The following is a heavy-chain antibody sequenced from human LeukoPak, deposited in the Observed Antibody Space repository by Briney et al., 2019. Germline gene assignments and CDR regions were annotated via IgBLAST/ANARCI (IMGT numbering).Heavy chain of an antibody. CDR1: GFTFSDHY. CDR3: ARVGAYHDSVYGSHDVFDM. Sequence: GGSLRLSCAVSGFTFSDHYMDWVRQAPGKGLEWVGRIRNKANSYTTDYAASVKGRFTISRVDSKNSLYLQMNSLKTEDTAVYSCARVGAYHDSVYGSHDVFDMWGQGTTVTVSS. V-gene: IGHV3-72*01. J-gene: IGHJ3*02. CDR2: IRNKANSYTT. D-gene: IGHD3-10*01.